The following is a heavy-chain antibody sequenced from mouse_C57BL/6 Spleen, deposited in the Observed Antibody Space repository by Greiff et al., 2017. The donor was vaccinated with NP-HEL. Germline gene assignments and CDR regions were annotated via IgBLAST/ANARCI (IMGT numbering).Heavy chain of an antibody. CDR2: ISDGGSYT. V-gene: IGHV5-4*01. D-gene: IGHD1-1*01. CDR1: GFTFSSYA. J-gene: IGHJ2*01. Sequence: DVHLVESGGGLVKPGGSLKLSCAASGFTFSSYAMSWVRQTPEKRLEWVATISDGGSYTYYPDNVKGRFTISRDNAKNNLYLQMSHLKSEDTAMYYCARDHYYGSSFDYWGQGTTLTVSS. CDR3: ARDHYYGSSFDY.